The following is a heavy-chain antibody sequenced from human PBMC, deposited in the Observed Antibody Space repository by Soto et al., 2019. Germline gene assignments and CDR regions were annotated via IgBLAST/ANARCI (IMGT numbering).Heavy chain of an antibody. J-gene: IGHJ3*02. CDR2: SRNKPNNYAT. CDR3: GVPSGGTDGNDAFDI. Sequence: EVQLVESGGGLVQPGGSLRLSCAASGVTFSDYYMDWVRQAPGKGLEWVGRSRNKPNNYATEYAASVKGRFTISRDDSKNSLFLQMNSLKTEDTAVYYCGVPSGGTDGNDAFDIWGQVTMVTVSS. CDR1: GVTFSDYY. D-gene: IGHD1-26*01. V-gene: IGHV3-72*01.